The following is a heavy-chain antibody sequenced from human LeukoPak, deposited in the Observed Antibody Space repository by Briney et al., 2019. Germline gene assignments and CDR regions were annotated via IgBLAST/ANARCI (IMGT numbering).Heavy chain of an antibody. CDR2: ISSSGGTK. Sequence: HPGGSLRLSCVVSGFTFSSYELNWVRQAPGKGLEWVSFISSSGGTKYYGDSVKGRFTISRDNAKNSLYLQMNSLRAEDTAVYYCAGGDPFDYWGQGTLVTVSS. V-gene: IGHV3-48*03. CDR1: GFTFSSYE. CDR3: AGGDPFDY. J-gene: IGHJ4*02.